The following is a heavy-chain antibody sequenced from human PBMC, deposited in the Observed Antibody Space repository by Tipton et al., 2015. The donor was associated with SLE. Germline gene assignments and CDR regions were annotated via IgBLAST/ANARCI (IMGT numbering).Heavy chain of an antibody. CDR3: ARHDYDSNGYYQHYFDY. D-gene: IGHD3-22*01. J-gene: IGHJ4*02. Sequence: TLSLTCAVSGFSISSGYYWGWIRQPPGEGLEWIGSIHHSGNTYFNPSLKSRVTMSIDTSRNEVFLRRTSVTAADTAVYYCARHDYDSNGYYQHYFDYWGQGTLVTVSS. CDR2: IHHSGNT. V-gene: IGHV4-38-2*01. CDR1: GFSISSGYY.